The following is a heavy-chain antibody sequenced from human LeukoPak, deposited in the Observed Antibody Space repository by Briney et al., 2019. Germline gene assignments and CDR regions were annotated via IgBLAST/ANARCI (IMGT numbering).Heavy chain of an antibody. V-gene: IGHV1-69*05. CDR1: GGTFSSYA. CDR3: ARRRVDGYSSSSVAFDI. Sequence: SVKVSCKASGGTFSSYAISWVRQAPGQGLEWMGRIIPIFGTATYAQKFQGRVTITTDESTSTAYMELSSLRSEDTAVYYCARRRVDGYSSSSVAFDIWGQGTMVTVSS. D-gene: IGHD6-6*01. CDR2: IIPIFGTA. J-gene: IGHJ3*02.